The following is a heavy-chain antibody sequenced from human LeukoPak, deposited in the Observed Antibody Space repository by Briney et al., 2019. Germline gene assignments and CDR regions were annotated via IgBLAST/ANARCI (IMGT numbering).Heavy chain of an antibody. V-gene: IGHV3-74*01. CDR3: ARDRMIVVVIPFGAFDI. J-gene: IGHJ3*02. D-gene: IGHD3-22*01. Sequence: GGSLRLSCAASGFTFSTYWMHWVRQAPGKGLVWGSGINSDGSSTNYADSVKGRFTISRDNSKNTLYLQMNSLRAEDTAVYYCARDRMIVVVIPFGAFDIWGQGTMVTVSS. CDR2: INSDGSST. CDR1: GFTFSTYW.